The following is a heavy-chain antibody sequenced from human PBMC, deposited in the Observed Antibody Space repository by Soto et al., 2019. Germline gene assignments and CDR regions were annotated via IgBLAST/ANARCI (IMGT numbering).Heavy chain of an antibody. V-gene: IGHV4-4*02. CDR1: GDSISSSNW. CDR3: ARGEALSGDIVVVVAATYFDY. J-gene: IGHJ4*02. CDR2: IYHSESA. D-gene: IGHD2-15*01. Sequence: SETLSLTSAVSGDSISSSNWWSWVRQPPGTGLEWIGKIYHSESANYNPSLKSRVTISVDTSKNQFSLKLSSVTAADTAVYYCARGEALSGDIVVVVAATYFDYWGQGTLVTVSS.